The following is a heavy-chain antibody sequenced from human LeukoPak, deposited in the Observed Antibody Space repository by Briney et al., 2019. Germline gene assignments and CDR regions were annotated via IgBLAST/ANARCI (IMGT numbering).Heavy chain of an antibody. D-gene: IGHD3-10*01. Sequence: ASVKVSCKASGYTFTTYGISWVRQAPGQGLEWMGWISGYNGNTNYAQKLQGRVTMTTDTSTSTAYMELRSLRSDDTAVYYCARGSNYYGSGNYYAFDPWAREPWSPSPQ. CDR2: ISGYNGNT. CDR3: ARGSNYYGSGNYYAFDP. V-gene: IGHV1-18*01. CDR1: GYTFTTYG. J-gene: IGHJ5*02.